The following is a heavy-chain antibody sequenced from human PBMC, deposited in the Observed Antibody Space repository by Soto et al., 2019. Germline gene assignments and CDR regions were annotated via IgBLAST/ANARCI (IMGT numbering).Heavy chain of an antibody. Sequence: VRLFCAASGLSGVGSYMKWLRQSPQKGLEWISGIYPDDNTYYAESVRGRFTLSKDSSRNTVSLQMNRLRAEDTAVYYCARLSGAFYYDNSDYDFHDYWGQGTLVTVSS. CDR3: ARLSGAFYYDNSDYDFHDY. V-gene: IGHV3-53*01. J-gene: IGHJ4*02. CDR1: GLSGVGSY. CDR2: IYPDDNT. D-gene: IGHD3-22*01.